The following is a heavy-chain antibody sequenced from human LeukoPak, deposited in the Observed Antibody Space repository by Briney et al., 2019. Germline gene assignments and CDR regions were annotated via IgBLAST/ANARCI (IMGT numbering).Heavy chain of an antibody. D-gene: IGHD6-19*01. CDR3: ARGPVSTHGMDV. J-gene: IGHJ6*02. V-gene: IGHV1-2*04. Sequence: ASVKVSCKASGYTFTGYYMHWVRQAPGQGLEWMGWINPNSGGTNYAQKFQGWVTMTRDTSISTAYMELSSLTSDDTAVYYCARGPVSTHGMDVWGQGTTVTVSS. CDR1: GYTFTGYY. CDR2: INPNSGGT.